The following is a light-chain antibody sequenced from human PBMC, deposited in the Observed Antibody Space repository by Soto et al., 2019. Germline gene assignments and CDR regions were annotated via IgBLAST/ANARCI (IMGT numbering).Light chain of an antibody. CDR3: QQRSNWPPWT. J-gene: IGKJ1*01. CDR2: DAS. Sequence: EIVLTQSPATLSLSPGERATLSCRASQSVSSYLAWYQQKPGQAPRLLNYDASNRATGIPARFSGSGSGTDFTLTISSLEPEDFAVYYCQQRSNWPPWTFGQGTKVDIK. CDR1: QSVSSY. V-gene: IGKV3-11*01.